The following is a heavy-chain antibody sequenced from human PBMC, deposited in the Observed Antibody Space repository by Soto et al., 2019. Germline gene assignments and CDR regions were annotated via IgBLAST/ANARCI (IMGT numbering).Heavy chain of an antibody. D-gene: IGHD7-27*01. J-gene: IGHJ4*02. V-gene: IGHV3-33*08. Sequence: GGSLRISCEASTFRFSDFGMHWVRQAPGKGLEWVAIVSNEGVNKYYADSVKGRFTISRDNSKNTLYLQMNSMRAEDTAMYYCARDLNWEAHWGQGTLVTVS. CDR1: TFRFSDFG. CDR2: VSNEGVNK. CDR3: ARDLNWEAH.